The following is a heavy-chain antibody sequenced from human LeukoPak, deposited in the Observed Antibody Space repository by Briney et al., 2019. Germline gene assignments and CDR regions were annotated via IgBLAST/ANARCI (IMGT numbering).Heavy chain of an antibody. CDR2: INPSGGST. J-gene: IGHJ5*02. CDR1: GYTFTIYY. V-gene: IGHV1-46*01. D-gene: IGHD3-10*01. CDR3: ARDFYGSGSYYNWFDP. Sequence: GASVTVSCKASGYTFTIYYMHWLRQAPGQALEWMGIINPSGGSTSYAQKFQGRVTMTRDTSTSTVYMELSSLRSEDTAVYYCARDFYGSGSYYNWFDPWGQGTLVTVSS.